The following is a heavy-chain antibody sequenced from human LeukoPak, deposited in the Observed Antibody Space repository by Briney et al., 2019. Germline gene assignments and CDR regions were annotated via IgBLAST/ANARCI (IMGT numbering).Heavy chain of an antibody. Sequence: GGSMRLSCAASGFTFSSYGMHWVRQAPGKGLEWVAVIWYDGSNKFYADSVKGRFTISRDNSKNTLYLQMNSLRAEDTAVYYCAREYSAGWFDPWGQGTLVTVSS. D-gene: IGHD6-13*01. CDR2: IWYDGSNK. CDR3: AREYSAGWFDP. CDR1: GFTFSSYG. V-gene: IGHV3-33*01. J-gene: IGHJ5*02.